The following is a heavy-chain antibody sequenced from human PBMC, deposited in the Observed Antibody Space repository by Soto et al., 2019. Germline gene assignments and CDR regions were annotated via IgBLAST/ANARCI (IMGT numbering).Heavy chain of an antibody. D-gene: IGHD2-15*01. CDR3: ASVHCTGGSCYSIDS. CDR2: INHVGSI. J-gene: IGHJ4*02. V-gene: IGHV4-34*01. Sequence: QVQLQQWGAGLLKPSETLSLTCAVYGGSFTDYYWSWIRQPPGKGLEWIGEINHVGSINYNPSLKSRVITSVDMSKKQFSLKLSSVTAADTAVYYCASVHCTGGSCYSIDSWGQGTLVTVSS. CDR1: GGSFTDYY.